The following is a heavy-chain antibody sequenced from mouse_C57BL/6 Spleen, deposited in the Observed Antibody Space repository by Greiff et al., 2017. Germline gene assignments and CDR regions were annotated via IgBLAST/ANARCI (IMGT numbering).Heavy chain of an antibody. D-gene: IGHD1-1*01. CDR1: GYTFTGYW. J-gene: IGHJ2*01. Sequence: VKLMESGAELMKPGASVKLSCKATGYTFTGYWIEWVKQRPGHGLEWIGEILPGSGSTNYNEKFKGKATFTADTSSNTAYMQLSSLTTEDSAIYYCASEITTVVATDYFDYWGQGTTLTVS. CDR2: ILPGSGST. CDR3: ASEITTVVATDYFDY. V-gene: IGHV1-9*01.